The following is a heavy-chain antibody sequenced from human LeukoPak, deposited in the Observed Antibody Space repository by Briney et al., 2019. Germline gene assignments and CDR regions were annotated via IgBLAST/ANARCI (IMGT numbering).Heavy chain of an antibody. V-gene: IGHV4-31*03. CDR1: GGSISSGGYY. Sequence: SQTLSLTCTVSGGSISSGGYYWRWIRQHPGKGLEWIGYIYYSGSTYYNPSLKSRVTISVDTSKNQFSLKLSSVTAADTAVYYCASEVVDDAFDIWGQGTMVTVSS. CDR2: IYYSGST. J-gene: IGHJ3*02. CDR3: ASEVVDDAFDI. D-gene: IGHD2-15*01.